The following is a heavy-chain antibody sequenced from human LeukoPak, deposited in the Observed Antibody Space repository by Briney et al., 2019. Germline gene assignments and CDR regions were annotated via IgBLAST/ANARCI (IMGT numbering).Heavy chain of an antibody. J-gene: IGHJ4*02. D-gene: IGHD2-21*01. V-gene: IGHV3-23*01. CDR2: IYENGGTT. Sequence: GSLRLSCVGSGFTFRSHAMSWVRQAPEKGLEFVSGIYENGGTTYYADSVKGRFSISRDNSKNTLYLQMDSLRGEDTAVYYCAKDFRIGYSAHFDYWGQGALVTVSS. CDR3: AKDFRIGYSAHFDY. CDR1: GFTFRSHA.